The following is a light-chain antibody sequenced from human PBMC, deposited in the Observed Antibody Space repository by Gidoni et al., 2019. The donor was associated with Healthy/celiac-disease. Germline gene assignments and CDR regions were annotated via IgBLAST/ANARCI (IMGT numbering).Light chain of an antibody. Sequence: QSVLTPPPSVSVAPGQRVTISCTGSSSNIGAGYDVHWYQQLPGTAPKLLIYGNSNRPSGVPDRFSGSKSGTSASLAITGLQAEDEADYYCQSYDSSLSGSRVFGTGTKVTVL. CDR3: QSYDSSLSGSRV. J-gene: IGLJ1*01. V-gene: IGLV1-40*01. CDR1: SSNIGAGYD. CDR2: GNS.